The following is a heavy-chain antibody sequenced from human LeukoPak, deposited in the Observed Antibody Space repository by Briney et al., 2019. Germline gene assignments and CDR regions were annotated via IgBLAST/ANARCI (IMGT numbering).Heavy chain of an antibody. CDR2: IRYDGSNK. CDR1: GFTFSSYG. V-gene: IGHV3-30*02. J-gene: IGHJ6*03. CDR3: AKQVGATINYYYYYMDV. Sequence: PGGSLRLSCAASGFTFSSYGMHWVRQAPGKGLEWVAFIRYDGSNKYYADSVKGRFTISRDNSKNTLYLQMNSLRAEDTAVYYCAKQVGATINYYYYYMDVWGKGTTVTISS. D-gene: IGHD1-26*01.